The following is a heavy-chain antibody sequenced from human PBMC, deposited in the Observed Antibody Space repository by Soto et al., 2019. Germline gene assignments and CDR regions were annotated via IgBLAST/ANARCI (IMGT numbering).Heavy chain of an antibody. V-gene: IGHV3-73*01. CDR1: GFTFGGSA. J-gene: IGHJ6*03. CDR2: IRSKGNNYAT. CDR3: SRQASDFWSGKPQYYMDA. Sequence: EVQLVESGGGLVQPGGSLKLSCAASGFTFGGSALHWVRQASGKGLEWVGRIRSKGNNYATAYGASLKGRFTISRDDSKNTAYLQMNSLNTEDTAVYYCSRQASDFWSGKPQYYMDAWGKGTTVTVSS. D-gene: IGHD3-3*01.